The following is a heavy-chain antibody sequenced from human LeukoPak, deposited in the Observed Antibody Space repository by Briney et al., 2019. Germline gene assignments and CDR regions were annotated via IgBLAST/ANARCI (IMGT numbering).Heavy chain of an antibody. Sequence: PGGSLRLSCAASGFTFDDYAMHWVRQAPGKGLEWVSLISGVGGSTYYADSVKGRFTISRDNSKNSLYLQMNSLSTEDTALYYCAKGGSGWSYYFDFWGQGTLVTVSS. D-gene: IGHD6-19*01. CDR2: ISGVGGST. CDR3: AKGGSGWSYYFDF. CDR1: GFTFDDYA. V-gene: IGHV3-43*02. J-gene: IGHJ4*02.